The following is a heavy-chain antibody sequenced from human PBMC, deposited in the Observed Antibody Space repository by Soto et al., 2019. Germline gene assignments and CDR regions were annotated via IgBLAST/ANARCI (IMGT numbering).Heavy chain of an antibody. V-gene: IGHV4-30-4*01. CDR2: IYYSGST. CDR1: GGSISSGDYY. CDR3: ASSQYYYDSSGYPGMDV. D-gene: IGHD3-22*01. J-gene: IGHJ6*02. Sequence: PSETLSLTCTVSGGSISSGDYYWSWIRQPPGKGLEWIGYIYYSGSTYYNPSLKSRVTISVDTSKNQFSLKLSSVTAADTAVYYCASSQYYYDSSGYPGMDVWGQGTTVTVSS.